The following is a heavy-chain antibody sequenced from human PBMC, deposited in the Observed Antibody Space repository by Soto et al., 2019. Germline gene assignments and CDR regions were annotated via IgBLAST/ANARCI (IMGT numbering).Heavy chain of an antibody. CDR2: IYSRGST. CDR1: GGSISSGGYY. Sequence: TLSLTCTVSGGSISSGGYYWSWIRQHPGKGLEWIGYIYSRGSTYYNPSLKSRVTISVDTSKNQFSLKLSSVTAADTAVYYCARENYDSSGYYLDYWGQGTLVTVSS. CDR3: ARENYDSSGYYLDY. V-gene: IGHV4-31*03. J-gene: IGHJ4*02. D-gene: IGHD3-22*01.